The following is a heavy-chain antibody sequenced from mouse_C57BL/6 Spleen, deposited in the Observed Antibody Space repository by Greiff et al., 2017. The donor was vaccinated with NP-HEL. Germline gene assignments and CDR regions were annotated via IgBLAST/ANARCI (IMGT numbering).Heavy chain of an antibody. CDR2: IWSGGGT. Sequence: VQLQQSGPGLVQPSQSLSITCTVSGFSLTSYGVHWVRQSPGKGLEWLGVIWSGGGTDYNAAFISRLSISKDNSKSQVFFKMNSLQADDTAIYYCASNWDGGFDYWGQGTTLTVSS. J-gene: IGHJ2*01. CDR3: ASNWDGGFDY. CDR1: GFSLTSYG. D-gene: IGHD4-1*01. V-gene: IGHV2-2*01.